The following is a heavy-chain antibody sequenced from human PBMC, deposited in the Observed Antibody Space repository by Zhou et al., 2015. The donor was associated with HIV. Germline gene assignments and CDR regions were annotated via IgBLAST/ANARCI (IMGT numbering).Heavy chain of an antibody. J-gene: IGHJ3*02. V-gene: IGHV1-46*01. CDR3: ASRGDSTTVRDDAFDI. D-gene: IGHD4-17*01. CDR2: INPSGGST. Sequence: QVQLVQSGAEVKKPGASVKVSCKASGYTFTSYYMHWVRQAPGQGLEWMGIINPSGGSTSYAQKFQGRVTMTRDTSTSTVYMELSSLRSEDTAVYYCASRGDSTTVRDDAFDIWGQGTMVTVSS. CDR1: GYTFTSYY.